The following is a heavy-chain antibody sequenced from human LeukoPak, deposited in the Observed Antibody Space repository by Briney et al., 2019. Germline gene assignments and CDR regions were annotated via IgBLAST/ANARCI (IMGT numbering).Heavy chain of an antibody. Sequence: SETLSLTCAVYGGSFSGYYWSWIRQHPGKGLEWIGYIYYSGSTYYNPSLKSRVTISVDTSKNQFSLKLSSVTAADTAVYYCARETAARQYFDYWGQGTLVTVSS. V-gene: IGHV4-31*11. CDR2: IYYSGST. J-gene: IGHJ4*02. CDR3: ARETAARQYFDY. D-gene: IGHD6-6*01. CDR1: GGSFSGYY.